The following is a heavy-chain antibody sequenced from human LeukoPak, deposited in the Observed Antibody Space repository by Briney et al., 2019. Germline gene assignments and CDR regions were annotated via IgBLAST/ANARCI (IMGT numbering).Heavy chain of an antibody. CDR1: GFTFSGSA. CDR2: IRSKANSYAT. Sequence: GGSLRLXCAASGFTFSGSAMHWVRQASGKGLEWVGRIRSKANSYATAYAASVKGRFTISRDDSKNTAYLQMNSLKTEDTAVYYCTRHYYDSSGYYVDYWGQGTLVTVSS. J-gene: IGHJ4*02. CDR3: TRHYYDSSGYYVDY. D-gene: IGHD3-22*01. V-gene: IGHV3-73*01.